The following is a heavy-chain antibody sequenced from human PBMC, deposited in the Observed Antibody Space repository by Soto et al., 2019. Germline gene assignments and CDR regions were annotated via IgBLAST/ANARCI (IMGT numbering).Heavy chain of an antibody. Sequence: QVQLVESGGGGVQPGRSLSLSCAASGFSFSNSGMHWVRQAPGKGLELVAAISVDGSDAYYSGSVRGRFTISRDNSKNTLFLQMNSLRVEEPAVYYCAKGSEVARQELDYWGQGTLATVSS. CDR1: GFSFSNSG. D-gene: IGHD2-15*01. V-gene: IGHV3-30*18. CDR2: ISVDGSDA. J-gene: IGHJ4*02. CDR3: AKGSEVARQELDY.